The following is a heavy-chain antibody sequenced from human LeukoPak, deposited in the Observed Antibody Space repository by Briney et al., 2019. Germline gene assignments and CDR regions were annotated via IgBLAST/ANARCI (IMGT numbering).Heavy chain of an antibody. V-gene: IGHV3-23*01. CDR1: GFPFSSHG. CDR2: IIGGGGST. CDR3: PILYDYGDYEDY. Sequence: GGSLRLSCAASGFPFSSHGMSWVRQAPGKGLEWVSGIIGGGGSTYYADSVKGRFTISGDNPKNTLYLQMNSLRAEDTAVYYCPILYDYGDYEDYWGQGTLVTVSS. J-gene: IGHJ4*02. D-gene: IGHD4-17*01.